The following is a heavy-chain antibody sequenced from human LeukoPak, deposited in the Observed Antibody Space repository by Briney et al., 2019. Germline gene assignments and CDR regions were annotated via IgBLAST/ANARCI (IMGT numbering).Heavy chain of an antibody. Sequence: GRSLRLSCTAPGFTLGDYAMSWVRQAPGKGLERVGFIRCKAYGGTTEYAASVKGRFTISRDDSKSIAYLQMNSLKIEDTAVYYCTRDVYYYDSSLPGYWGQGTLVTVSS. CDR2: IRCKAYGGTT. CDR1: GFTLGDYA. D-gene: IGHD3-22*01. J-gene: IGHJ4*02. V-gene: IGHV3-49*04. CDR3: TRDVYYYDSSLPGY.